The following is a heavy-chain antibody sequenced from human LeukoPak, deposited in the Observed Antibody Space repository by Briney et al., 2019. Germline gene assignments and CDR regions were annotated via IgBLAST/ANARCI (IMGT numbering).Heavy chain of an antibody. J-gene: IGHJ6*02. Sequence: ASVKVSCKASGYTFTSYGITWVRQAPGQGLEWMGWINANNGNTNYAQNLQGRVTMTRDTSTSTAYMELSSLRSEDTAVYYCARTPPYGCSGGSCKGYYYYGMDVWGQGTTVTVSS. D-gene: IGHD2-15*01. CDR2: INANNGNT. CDR1: GYTFTSYG. CDR3: ARTPPYGCSGGSCKGYYYYGMDV. V-gene: IGHV1-18*01.